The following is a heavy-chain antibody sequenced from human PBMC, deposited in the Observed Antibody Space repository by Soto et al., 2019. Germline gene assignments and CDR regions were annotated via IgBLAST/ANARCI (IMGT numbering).Heavy chain of an antibody. Sequence: QVHLVQSGAEVKKPGASVKVSCKASGYTFENYYMHWVRQAPGQGLEWLGIIDPTGGRTTYAQKFQDRVTMNRDTSTSTVYMELSSLRSNDTALYYCARELQFPHQETGMDVWGQGTTVTVSS. CDR1: GYTFENYY. J-gene: IGHJ6*02. CDR2: IDPTGGRT. V-gene: IGHV1-46*02. CDR3: ARELQFPHQETGMDV. D-gene: IGHD6-19*01.